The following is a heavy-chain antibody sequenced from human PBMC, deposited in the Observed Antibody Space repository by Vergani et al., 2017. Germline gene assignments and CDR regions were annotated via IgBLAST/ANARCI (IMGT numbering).Heavy chain of an antibody. V-gene: IGHV4-59*13. Sequence: QVQLQESGPGLVKPSETLSLPCIFSGGSINSYYWSWIRQPPGKGLDWIGYIYYTGSTNYNPSLKSRVTISVDTSKNQFSLKLSSVTAADTAVYYCAREVGSYYGSDWGQGTLVTVSS. CDR2: IYYTGST. CDR3: AREVGSYYGSD. D-gene: IGHD3-10*01. CDR1: GGSINSYY. J-gene: IGHJ4*02.